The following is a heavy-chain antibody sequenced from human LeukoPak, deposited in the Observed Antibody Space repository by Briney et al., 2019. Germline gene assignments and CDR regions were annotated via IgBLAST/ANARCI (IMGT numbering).Heavy chain of an antibody. V-gene: IGHV3-48*03. CDR1: GFTFSSYE. D-gene: IGHD3-16*01. CDR3: AREALGFDY. J-gene: IGHJ4*02. CDR2: IGSSGSPI. Sequence: GGSLRLSCAASGFTFSSYEMNWVRQAPGKGLEWVSSIGSSGSPIYYADSVRGRFTISRDNAKNSLSLQMSSLRAEDTAVYCCAREALGFDYWGQGILVTVSS.